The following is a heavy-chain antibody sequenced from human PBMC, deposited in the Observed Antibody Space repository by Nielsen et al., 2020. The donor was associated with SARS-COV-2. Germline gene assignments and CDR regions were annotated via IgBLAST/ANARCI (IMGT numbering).Heavy chain of an antibody. CDR3: ARGKAEQQWYFQH. D-gene: IGHD6-13*01. J-gene: IGHJ1*01. CDR1: GGSISSGGYY. CDR2: IYYSGST. V-gene: IGHV4-31*03. Sequence: SETLSLTCTVSGGSISSGGYYWSWIRQHPGKGLEWIGYIYYSGSTYYNPSLKSRVTISVDTSKNQFSLKLSSVTAADTAVYYCARGKAEQQWYFQHWGQGTLVTVSS.